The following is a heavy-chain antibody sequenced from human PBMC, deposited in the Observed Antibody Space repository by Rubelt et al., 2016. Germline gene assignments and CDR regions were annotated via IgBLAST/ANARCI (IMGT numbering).Heavy chain of an antibody. CDR3: AKKFGDYLVNEAFDT. J-gene: IGHJ3*02. CDR1: GFTVSSNY. D-gene: IGHD4-17*01. V-gene: IGHV3-66*03. CDR2: IYSGGST. Sequence: VQLVESGGGLIQPGGSLRLSCAASGFTVSSNYMSWVRQAPGKGLEWVSVIYSGGSTYYAESWKGRFTISRDNSKNTLYLQLNSLRAEDTAVYYCAKKFGDYLVNEAFDTWGQGTMVTVSS.